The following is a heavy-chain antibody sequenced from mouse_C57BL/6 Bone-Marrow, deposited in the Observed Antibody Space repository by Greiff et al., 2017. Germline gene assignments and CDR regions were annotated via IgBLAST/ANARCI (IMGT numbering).Heavy chain of an antibody. J-gene: IGHJ4*01. CDR2: IGANSGGT. V-gene: IGHV1-72*01. D-gene: IGHD2-4*01. CDR1: GFTFTSYW. Sequence: QVQLQQPGADLVKPGASVKLSCKASGFTFTSYWMYWVKQRPGRGLEWIGRIGANSGGTKYNEKLKSKATLTVDNPSDTAYMQISSLTSEDSAVYYCANSPLYYDSYYYAMDYWGQGTSVTVSS. CDR3: ANSPLYYDSYYYAMDY.